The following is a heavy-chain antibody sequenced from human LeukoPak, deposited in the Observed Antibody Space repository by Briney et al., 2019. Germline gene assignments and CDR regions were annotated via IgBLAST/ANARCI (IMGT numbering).Heavy chain of an antibody. Sequence: SGPTLVKPTQTLTLTCTFSGFSLSTSGVGVGWIRQPPGKALEWLTLIYWNDDKRYSPSLKSRLTITKDTSKNQAVLTMTNMDPVDTATYYCAHRLLTFGGVIVIPFDPWGQGTLVTVSS. J-gene: IGHJ5*02. D-gene: IGHD3-16*02. CDR2: IYWNDDK. V-gene: IGHV2-5*01. CDR3: AHRLLTFGGVIVIPFDP. CDR1: GFSLSTSGVG.